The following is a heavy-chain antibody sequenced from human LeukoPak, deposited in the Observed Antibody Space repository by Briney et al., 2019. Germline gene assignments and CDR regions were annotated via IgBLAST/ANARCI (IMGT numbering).Heavy chain of an antibody. D-gene: IGHD5-12*01. CDR3: ARCRVATITRGCYFDY. Sequence: PGGSLRLSCAASGFTFSSYAMHWVRQAPGKGPEYVSAISSNGGSTYYANSVKGRFTISRDNSKNTLYLQMGSLRAEDMAVYYCARCRVATITRGCYFDYWGQGTLVTVSS. V-gene: IGHV3-64*01. CDR2: ISSNGGST. CDR1: GFTFSSYA. J-gene: IGHJ4*02.